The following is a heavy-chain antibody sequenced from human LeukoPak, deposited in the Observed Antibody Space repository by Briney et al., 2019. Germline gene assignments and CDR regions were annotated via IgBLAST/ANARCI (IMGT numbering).Heavy chain of an antibody. V-gene: IGHV4-59*01. D-gene: IGHD3-22*01. Sequence: SETLSLTCTVSGGSISTYYWTWIRQPPGKGLEWIGYLYYSGSTSHNPSLKSRLTISVDTSKNQFSLKLSSVTAADTAVYYCARVPYYHDSSSYYYGYSDYWGQGTLVTVSS. J-gene: IGHJ4*02. CDR3: ARVPYYHDSSSYYYGYSDY. CDR1: GGSISTYY. CDR2: LYYSGST.